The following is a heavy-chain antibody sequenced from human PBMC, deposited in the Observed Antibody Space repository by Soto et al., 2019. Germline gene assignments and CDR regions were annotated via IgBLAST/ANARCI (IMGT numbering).Heavy chain of an antibody. J-gene: IGHJ5*02. Sequence: ASVKVSCKASGYTFTSYYMHWVRQAPGQGLERMGIINPSGGSTSYAQKFQGRVTMTRDTSTSTVYMELSSLRSEDTAVYYCARDGPPIVVVPAAMGNWFDPWGQGILVTVSS. CDR1: GYTFTSYY. CDR3: ARDGPPIVVVPAAMGNWFDP. V-gene: IGHV1-46*03. CDR2: INPSGGST. D-gene: IGHD2-2*01.